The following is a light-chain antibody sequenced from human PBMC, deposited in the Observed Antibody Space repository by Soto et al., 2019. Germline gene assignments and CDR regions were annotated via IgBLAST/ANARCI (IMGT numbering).Light chain of an antibody. Sequence: QSVLTQPPSMSAAPGQKVTISCSGSSSNIGNNYVSWYQQLPGTAPKLLIYENNKRPSGIPDRFSGSKSGTSGTLGITGLQTGDEADYYCETWDSSLSFYVFGTGTKLTVL. J-gene: IGLJ1*01. V-gene: IGLV1-51*02. CDR2: ENN. CDR1: SSNIGNNY. CDR3: ETWDSSLSFYV.